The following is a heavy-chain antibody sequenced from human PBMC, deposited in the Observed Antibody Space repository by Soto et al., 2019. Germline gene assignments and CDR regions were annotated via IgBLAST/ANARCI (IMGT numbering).Heavy chain of an antibody. CDR1: GYTFTNFG. V-gene: IGHV1-18*04. J-gene: IGHJ4*02. CDR2: ITPYNGNA. Sequence: QVHLVQSGAVVENPGASVKVSCKASGYTFTNFGINWVRQAPGQGLEWMGWITPYNGNANYPQTHQDILAITTDTSMNTAYSQLRSLRPDDTAVDFCARARMVSRARHYSWGQGARGTVSS. D-gene: IGHD2-2*01. CDR3: ARARMVSRARHYS.